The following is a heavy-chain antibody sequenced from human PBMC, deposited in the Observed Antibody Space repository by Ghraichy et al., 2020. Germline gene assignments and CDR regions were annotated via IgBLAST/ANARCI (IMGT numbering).Heavy chain of an antibody. CDR1: GFAFSRYA. V-gene: IGHV3-23*01. Sequence: GGSLRLSCIGSGFAFSRYAMSWVRQAPGKGLEWVSTFGGDGGRTYYADSVKGRFTIASDDSNNTLYLQMNSLRAEDTAIYYCAKSVDVVKPHLVVVTTPEYFHHWGLGTLVTVSS. CDR3: AKSVDVVKPHLVVVTTPEYFHH. D-gene: IGHD2-21*02. J-gene: IGHJ1*01. CDR2: FGGDGGRT.